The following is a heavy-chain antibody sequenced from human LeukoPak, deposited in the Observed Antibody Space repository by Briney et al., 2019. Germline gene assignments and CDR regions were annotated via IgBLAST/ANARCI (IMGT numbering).Heavy chain of an antibody. CDR1: GFIFDDYA. CDR2: ISWNSNTI. D-gene: IGHD1-26*01. J-gene: IGHJ6*03. V-gene: IGHV3-9*01. CDR3: AKDAGGYYYYMGV. Sequence: PGGSLRLSCAASGFIFDDYAMHWVREAPGKGLEWVSGISWNSNTIGYADSAKGRFTISRDNAKNSLYLQMNSLRPEDTALYYCAKDAGGYYYYMGVWGKGTTVTISS.